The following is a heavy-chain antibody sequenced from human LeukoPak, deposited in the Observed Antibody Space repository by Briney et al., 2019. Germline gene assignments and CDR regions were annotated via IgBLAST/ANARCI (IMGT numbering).Heavy chain of an antibody. CDR2: IIPIFGTA. Sequence: GASVKVSCKASGGTFSSYAISWVRQAPGQGLERMGGIIPIFGTANYAQKFQGRVTITTDESTSTAYMELSSLRSEDTAVYYCATVLRFLEKDAFDIWGQGTMVTVSS. D-gene: IGHD3-3*01. CDR1: GGTFSSYA. J-gene: IGHJ3*02. V-gene: IGHV1-69*05. CDR3: ATVLRFLEKDAFDI.